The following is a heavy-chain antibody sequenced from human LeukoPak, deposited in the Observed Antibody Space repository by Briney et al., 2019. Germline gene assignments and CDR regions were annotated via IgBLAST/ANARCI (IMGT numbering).Heavy chain of an antibody. J-gene: IGHJ6*03. CDR1: GFTFSSYA. D-gene: IGHD2-15*01. CDR3: AKVPCSGGSCYYYYYYMDV. Sequence: GSLRLSCAASGFTFSSYAMSWVRQAPGKGLEWVSAISGSGGSTYYADSVKGRSTISRDNSKNTLYLQMNSLRAEDTAVYYCAKVPCSGGSCYYYYYYMDVWGKGTTVTVSS. V-gene: IGHV3-23*01. CDR2: ISGSGGST.